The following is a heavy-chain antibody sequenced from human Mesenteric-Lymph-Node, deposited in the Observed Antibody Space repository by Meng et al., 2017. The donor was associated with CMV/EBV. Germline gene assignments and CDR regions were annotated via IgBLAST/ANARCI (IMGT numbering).Heavy chain of an antibody. J-gene: IGHJ4*02. CDR2: IYSDGTI. V-gene: IGHV3-53*05. Sequence: GESLKISCAASGFSVSSKYMSWVRQAPGKGLEWVSVIYSDGTIHYADSVKGRFTISKDSSKNMLSLQMHNLKPEDTAMYFCAREDRKFWSGYYTGYYLDHWGQGTLVTVS. CDR1: GFSVSSKY. D-gene: IGHD3-3*01. CDR3: AREDRKFWSGYYTGYYLDH.